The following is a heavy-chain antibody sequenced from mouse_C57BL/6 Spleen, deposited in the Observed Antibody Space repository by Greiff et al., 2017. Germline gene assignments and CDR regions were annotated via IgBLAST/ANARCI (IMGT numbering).Heavy chain of an antibody. CDR3: ARAGSNYGGWFAY. CDR1: GYTFTDYN. V-gene: IGHV1-22*01. J-gene: IGHJ3*01. D-gene: IGHD2-5*01. Sequence: VQLQQSGPELVKPGASVKMSCKASGYTFTDYNMHWVKQSHGKSLEWLGYINPNNGGTSYNQKFKGKATLTVNKSSSTAYMELRSLTSEDSAVYYCARAGSNYGGWFAYWGQGTLVTVSA. CDR2: INPNNGGT.